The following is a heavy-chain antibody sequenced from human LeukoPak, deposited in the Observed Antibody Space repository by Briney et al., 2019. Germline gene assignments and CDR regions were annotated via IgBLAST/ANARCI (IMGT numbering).Heavy chain of an antibody. CDR2: IRYEGSNK. J-gene: IGHJ4*02. CDR1: GFTLSSYG. CDR3: AQTDGGGTFDY. Sequence: VGALRLSCAASGFTLSSYGMHWVRQAPGKGLEWVAFIRYEGSNKYYAHSVKGRFTISRDNSKNTLYLQMNSLRAEDTAVYYCAQTDGGGTFDYWGQGTLATVSS. V-gene: IGHV3-30*02.